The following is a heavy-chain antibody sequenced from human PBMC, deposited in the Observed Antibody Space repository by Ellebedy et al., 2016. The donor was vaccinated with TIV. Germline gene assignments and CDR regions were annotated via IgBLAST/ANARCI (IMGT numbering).Heavy chain of an antibody. CDR3: ARDRSIILTGHEPDY. Sequence: ASVKVSCKASGYTFTSYGITWVRQAPGQGLEWMGWISAYNGNTNYAQKFQGRVTMTTDTSTNTGYMELRSLRSDDTAVYYCARDRSIILTGHEPDYWGQGTLVTVSS. CDR2: ISAYNGNT. D-gene: IGHD3-9*01. V-gene: IGHV1-18*04. J-gene: IGHJ4*02. CDR1: GYTFTSYG.